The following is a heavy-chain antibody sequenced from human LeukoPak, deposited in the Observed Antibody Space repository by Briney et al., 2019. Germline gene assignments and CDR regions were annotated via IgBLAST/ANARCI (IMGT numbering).Heavy chain of an antibody. V-gene: IGHV1-8*01. Sequence: ASVKVSCMASVYTFRSYEINWVRQAPGQGLEWVGWIHPNSGKTGYAQKFQGRVTMTRDTSTETAFIELSSLKFDDTATFYCARGHYGGNRYFDIWGQGTLVTVSS. CDR3: ARGHYGGNRYFDI. J-gene: IGHJ4*02. CDR1: VYTFRSYE. D-gene: IGHD4-23*01. CDR2: IHPNSGKT.